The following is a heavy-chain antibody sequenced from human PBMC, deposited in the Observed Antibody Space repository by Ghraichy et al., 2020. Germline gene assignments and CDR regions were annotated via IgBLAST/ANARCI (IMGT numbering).Heavy chain of an antibody. CDR3: AKTGDSGWFYDY. Sequence: GGSLRLSCAASGFTFSGYAMSWVRQAPGKGLEWVSTITWHSASPRYADSVKGRSTISRDNYKNAVYLQVTSLREDDTAVYFCAKTGDSGWFYDYWGRGTLVTVSS. D-gene: IGHD6-19*01. J-gene: IGHJ4*02. V-gene: IGHV3-23*01. CDR1: GFTFSGYA. CDR2: ITWHSASP.